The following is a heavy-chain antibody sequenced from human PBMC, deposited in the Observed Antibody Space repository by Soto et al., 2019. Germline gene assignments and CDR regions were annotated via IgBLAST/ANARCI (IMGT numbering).Heavy chain of an antibody. Sequence: QVQLVESGGGVVQPGRSLRLSCAASGFTFSSYGMHWVRQAPGKGLECVALIYYDGSNKYYADSVKGRFTISRDNSKNTLYLQMNSLRAEDTAVYYCAKDMVDYWGQGTLVTVSS. V-gene: IGHV3-33*06. CDR2: IYYDGSNK. CDR1: GFTFSSYG. CDR3: AKDMVDY. J-gene: IGHJ4*02. D-gene: IGHD3-10*01.